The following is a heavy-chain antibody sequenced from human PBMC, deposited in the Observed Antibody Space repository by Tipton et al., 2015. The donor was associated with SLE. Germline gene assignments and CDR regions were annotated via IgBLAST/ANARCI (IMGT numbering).Heavy chain of an antibody. CDR3: ARGWGSWPYYFDY. D-gene: IGHD6-13*01. CDR2: IYYSGST. V-gene: IGHV4-59*01. Sequence: TLSLTSTVSGGSISSYYWSWIRQPPGKGLEWIGYIYYSGSTNYNPSLKSRVTISVDTSKNQFSLKLSSVTAADTAVYYCARGWGSWPYYFDYWGQGTLATVSS. CDR1: GGSISSYY. J-gene: IGHJ4*02.